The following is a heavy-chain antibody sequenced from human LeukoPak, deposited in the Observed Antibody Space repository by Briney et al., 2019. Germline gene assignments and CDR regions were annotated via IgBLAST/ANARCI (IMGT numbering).Heavy chain of an antibody. CDR1: GGSISSYY. CDR2: IYYSGTT. J-gene: IGHJ3*02. Sequence: SETLSLTCTVSGGSISSYYWSWIRQPPGKGLEWIGYIYYSGTTNYNPSLESRVTISVDTSKIQFSLKLTSVTAADTAVYYCAREVKGGAFDIWGQGTMVTVSS. D-gene: IGHD4-23*01. V-gene: IGHV4-59*01. CDR3: AREVKGGAFDI.